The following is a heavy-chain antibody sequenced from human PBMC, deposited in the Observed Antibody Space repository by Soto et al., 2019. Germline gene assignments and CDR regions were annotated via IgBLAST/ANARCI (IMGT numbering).Heavy chain of an antibody. CDR1: GGSISSGDYY. Sequence: SETLSLTCTVSGGSISSGDYYWSWIRQPPGKGLEWIGYIYHSGSTYYNPSLKSRVTISVDRSKNQFSLKLSSVTAADTAVYYCARRRGFPYYYGMDVWGQGTTVTVSS. V-gene: IGHV4-30-2*01. CDR2: IYHSGST. CDR3: ARRRGFPYYYGMDV. D-gene: IGHD5-12*01. J-gene: IGHJ6*02.